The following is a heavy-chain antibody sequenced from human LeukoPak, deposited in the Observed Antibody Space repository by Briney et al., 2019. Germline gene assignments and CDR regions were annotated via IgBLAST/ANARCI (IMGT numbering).Heavy chain of an antibody. CDR1: GGSVSSGSYY. Sequence: SETLSLTCTVSGGSVSSGSYYWSWIRQPPGKGLEWIVYIYYSGSTNYNPSLKSRVTISVDTSKNQFSLKLSSVTAADTAVYYCARADYYDSSGYNSLTPYYFDYWGQGTLVTVSS. D-gene: IGHD3-22*01. CDR2: IYYSGST. J-gene: IGHJ4*02. CDR3: ARADYYDSSGYNSLTPYYFDY. V-gene: IGHV4-61*01.